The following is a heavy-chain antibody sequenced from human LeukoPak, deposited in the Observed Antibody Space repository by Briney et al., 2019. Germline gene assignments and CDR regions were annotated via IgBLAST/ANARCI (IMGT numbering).Heavy chain of an antibody. J-gene: IGHJ3*02. CDR2: IRSKAYGGTT. CDR1: GFTFGDYA. Sequence: GSLRLSCTASGFTFGDYAMSWFRQAPGKGLEWVGFIRSKAYGGTTEYAASVKGRFTISRDDSKGIAYLQMNSLKTEDTAVYYCTRDREPLAFDIWGQGTMVTVSS. CDR3: TRDREPLAFDI. D-gene: IGHD1-14*01. V-gene: IGHV3-49*03.